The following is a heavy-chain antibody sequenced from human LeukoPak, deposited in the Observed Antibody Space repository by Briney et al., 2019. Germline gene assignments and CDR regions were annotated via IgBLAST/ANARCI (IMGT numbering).Heavy chain of an antibody. V-gene: IGHV4-61*02. CDR3: ATQSATYYYYYMDV. Sequence: SQTLSLTCTVSGGSISSGSYYWSWIRQPAGKGLEWIGRIYTSGSTNYNPSLKSRVTISVDTSKNQFSLKLSSVTAADTAVYYCATQSATYYYYYMDVWGKGTTVAVSS. D-gene: IGHD2-15*01. CDR2: IYTSGST. J-gene: IGHJ6*03. CDR1: GGSISSGSYY.